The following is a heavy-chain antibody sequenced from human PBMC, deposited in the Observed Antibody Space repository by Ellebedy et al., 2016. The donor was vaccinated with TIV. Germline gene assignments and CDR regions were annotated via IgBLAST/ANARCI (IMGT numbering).Heavy chain of an antibody. CDR3: AKAGYNNHVRNNWFDS. Sequence: GESLKISCAASGFTFSSYAMSWVRQAPGKGLDWVSAISGSGDSTLYADSVKGRFTISRDISKNTLYLQINSLRAEDTAVYKCAKAGYNNHVRNNWFDSWGQGTLVTVSS. V-gene: IGHV3-23*01. D-gene: IGHD1-14*01. J-gene: IGHJ5*01. CDR2: ISGSGDST. CDR1: GFTFSSYA.